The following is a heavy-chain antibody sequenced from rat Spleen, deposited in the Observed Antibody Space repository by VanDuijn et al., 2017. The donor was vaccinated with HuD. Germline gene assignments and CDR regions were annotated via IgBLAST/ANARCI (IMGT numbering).Heavy chain of an antibody. CDR3: ATGPRILRLDWFAY. CDR2: LSYDGITT. V-gene: IGHV5-29*01. D-gene: IGHD1-6*01. Sequence: EVQLVESGGGLVQPGRSLKLSCAVSGFTFSNYGMAWVRQAPTKGLEWVATLSYDGITTYYRDSVKGRFTISRDNAKSILSLQMDSLRSEDTATYYCATGPRILRLDWFAYWGQGTLVTVSS. CDR1: GFTFSNYG. J-gene: IGHJ3*01.